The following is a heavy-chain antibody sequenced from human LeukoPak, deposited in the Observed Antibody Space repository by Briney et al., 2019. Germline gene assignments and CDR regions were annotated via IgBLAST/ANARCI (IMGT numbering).Heavy chain of an antibody. J-gene: IGHJ6*03. Sequence: GASVKVSCKASGYTFTSYDISWVRQAPGQGLEWMGWISAYNGNTNYAQKLQGRVTMTTDTSTSTAYMELRSLRSDDTAVYYCSRLLGYYYYYYMDVWGKGTTVTVSS. D-gene: IGHD2-8*02. CDR1: GYTFTSYD. CDR3: SRLLGYYYYYYMDV. V-gene: IGHV1-18*01. CDR2: ISAYNGNT.